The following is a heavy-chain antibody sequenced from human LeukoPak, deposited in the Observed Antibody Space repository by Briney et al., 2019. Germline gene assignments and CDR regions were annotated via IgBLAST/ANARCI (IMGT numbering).Heavy chain of an antibody. CDR2: IKQDGSEK. V-gene: IGHV3-7*01. CDR3: ARDASNWGYDY. J-gene: IGHJ4*02. CDR1: GFTFSNYW. D-gene: IGHD7-27*01. Sequence: GGSLRHSCAASGFTFSNYWMSWVRQAPGKGLEWVANIKQDGSEKYYVDSVKGRFTISRDNAKNSLYLQMNSLRAEDTAVYYCARDASNWGYDYWGQGTLVTVSS.